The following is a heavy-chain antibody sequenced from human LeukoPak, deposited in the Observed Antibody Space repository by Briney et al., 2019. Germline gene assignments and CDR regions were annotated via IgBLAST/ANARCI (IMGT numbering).Heavy chain of an antibody. Sequence: GGSLRLSCAASGFTFSSSWMSWVRQAPGKGLEWVANIIQDGSAQHYVDSVKGRFTISRDNADNSLYLQMNSLRAEDTAVYYCAIDLFSCSSTSCYVYWGRGTLVTVSS. V-gene: IGHV3-7*01. CDR3: AIDLFSCSSTSCYVY. CDR1: GFTFSSSW. D-gene: IGHD2-2*01. CDR2: IIQDGSAQ. J-gene: IGHJ4*02.